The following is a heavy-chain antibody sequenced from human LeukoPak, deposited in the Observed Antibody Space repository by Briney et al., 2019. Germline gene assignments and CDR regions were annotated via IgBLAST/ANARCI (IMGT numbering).Heavy chain of an antibody. J-gene: IGHJ4*02. V-gene: IGHV4-59*01. D-gene: IGHD2-15*01. Sequence: SETLSLTCTVSGGSISSYYWSWIRQPPGKGLEWIGYIYYSGSTNYNPSLKSRVTISVDTSKNQFSLKLHSVTPADTAVYYCARVSIVGGYYFDYWGQGTLVTVSS. CDR2: IYYSGST. CDR3: ARVSIVGGYYFDY. CDR1: GGSISSYY.